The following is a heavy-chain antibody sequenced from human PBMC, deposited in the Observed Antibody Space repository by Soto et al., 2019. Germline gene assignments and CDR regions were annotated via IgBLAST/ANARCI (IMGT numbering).Heavy chain of an antibody. V-gene: IGHV4-34*01. D-gene: IGHD3-16*01. Sequence: KRSETLSLTCAVYGGAFSGYYGSWIRQPPGKGLEWIGEINHSGSTNYNPTLKSRVTISVDTSKNQFSLKLSSVTAADTAVYYCARGLKHQTGNWFDPWGQGTLVTVSS. CDR2: INHSGST. J-gene: IGHJ5*02. CDR1: GGAFSGYY. CDR3: ARGLKHQTGNWFDP.